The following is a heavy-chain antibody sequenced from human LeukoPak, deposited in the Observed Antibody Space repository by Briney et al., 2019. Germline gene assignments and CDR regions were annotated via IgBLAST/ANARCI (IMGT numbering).Heavy chain of an antibody. CDR2: VSDNGGST. V-gene: IGHV3-23*01. J-gene: IGHJ5*02. CDR1: GFSFSKYA. Sequence: PGGSLRLSCAASGFSFSKYAMSWVRQAPGKGLEWVSTVSDNGGSTYYTDSVKGRFTISRDNSRNTLYLQMNSLRAEDTALYYCARGGPGSFYTWFDPWGQGTLVAVSS. D-gene: IGHD3-10*01. CDR3: ARGGPGSFYTWFDP.